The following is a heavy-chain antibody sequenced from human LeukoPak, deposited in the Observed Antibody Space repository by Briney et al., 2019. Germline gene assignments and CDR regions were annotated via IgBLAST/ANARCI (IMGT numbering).Heavy chain of an antibody. V-gene: IGHV3-48*03. CDR2: ISSSGSTI. CDR1: GFTFSSHE. J-gene: IGHJ4*02. CDR3: ASAPGVKLLWFGEP. D-gene: IGHD3-10*01. Sequence: GGSLRLSCAVSGFTFSSHEMNWVRQAPGKGLEWVSYISSSGSTIYYADSVKGRFTISRDNAKNSLYLQMNSLRAEDTAVYYCASAPGVKLLWFGEPWGQGTLVTVSS.